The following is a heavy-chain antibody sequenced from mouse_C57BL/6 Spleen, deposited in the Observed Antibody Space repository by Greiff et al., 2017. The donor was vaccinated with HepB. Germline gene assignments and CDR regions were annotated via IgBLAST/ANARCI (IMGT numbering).Heavy chain of an antibody. CDR2: IYPGSGST. J-gene: IGHJ3*01. D-gene: IGHD3-2*02. Sequence: QVQLQQPGAELVKPGASVKMSCKASGYTFTSYWITWVKQRPGQGLEWIGDIYPGSGSTNYNEKFKSKATLTVDTSSSTAHMQLSSLTSEDSAVYYSALDSSGLAWFAYWGQGTLVTVSA. CDR3: ALDSSGLAWFAY. CDR1: GYTFTSYW. V-gene: IGHV1-55*01.